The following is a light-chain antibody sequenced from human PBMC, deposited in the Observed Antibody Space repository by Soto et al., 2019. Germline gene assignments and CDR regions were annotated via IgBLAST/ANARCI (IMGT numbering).Light chain of an antibody. CDR1: ISNIGAGFD. J-gene: IGLJ1*01. CDR2: GNN. V-gene: IGLV1-40*01. CDR3: QSYDSSLSGYV. Sequence: QSVLTQPPSVSGAPGQRVTISCTGSISNIGAGFDVHWYQQLPGTAPKLLSYGNNNRPSGVPDRFSGSKSGTSASLAITGLQAEDEADYYCQSYDSSLSGYVFGTGTKLTVL.